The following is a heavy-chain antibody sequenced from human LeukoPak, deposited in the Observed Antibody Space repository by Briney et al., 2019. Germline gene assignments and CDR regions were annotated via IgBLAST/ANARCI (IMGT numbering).Heavy chain of an antibody. J-gene: IGHJ4*02. D-gene: IGHD5-18*01. CDR3: ASLPWIQLWNHY. CDR1: GGSFSGYY. V-gene: IGHV4-34*01. Sequence: SETLSLTCAVYGGSFSGYYWSWIRQPPGKGLERIGEINHSGSTNYNPSLKSRVTISVDTSKNQFSLKLSSVTAADTAVYYCASLPWIQLWNHYWGQGTLVSVSS. CDR2: INHSGST.